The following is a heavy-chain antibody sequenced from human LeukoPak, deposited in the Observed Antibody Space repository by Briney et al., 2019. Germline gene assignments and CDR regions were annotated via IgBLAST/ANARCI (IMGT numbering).Heavy chain of an antibody. V-gene: IGHV1-2*02. J-gene: IGHJ4*02. CDR3: APLGAWELVPAP. D-gene: IGHD6-13*01. CDR1: GFTFTGYY. CDR2: INPNTGAT. Sequence: AASVKVSCKASGFTFTGYYMHWVRQTPGRGLEWMGWINPNTGATKNAQKFQGRVTMTRDTSISTAYMELSRLRSDDTAVYYCAPLGAWELVPAPWGQGTLVTVSS.